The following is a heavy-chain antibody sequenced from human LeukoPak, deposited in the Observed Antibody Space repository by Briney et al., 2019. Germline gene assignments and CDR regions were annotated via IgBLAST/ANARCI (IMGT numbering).Heavy chain of an antibody. CDR2: INPKSGVT. D-gene: IGHD5-12*01. J-gene: IGHJ6*03. V-gene: IGHV1-2*02. CDR3: ARELMDLMATDYYYYYMDV. CDR1: GYTFIDYY. Sequence: ASVKVSCKAFGYTFIDYYMYWVRQVPGQGLEWMGWINPKSGVTDYAQKFQGRVTMTWDTSISTAYMEVSSLRSEDTAVYYCARELMDLMATDYYYYYMDVWGKGTTVTVSS.